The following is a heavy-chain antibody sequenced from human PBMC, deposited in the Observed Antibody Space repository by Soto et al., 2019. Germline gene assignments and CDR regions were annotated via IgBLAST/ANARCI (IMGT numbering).Heavy chain of an antibody. Sequence: GGSLRLSCAASGFTFSNAWMNWVRQAPGKGLEWVGRIKSKTDGGTTDYAAPVKGRFTISRDDSKNTLYLQMNSLKTEDTAVYYCTTREGYSSSYYYYYGMDVWGQGTTVTVS. CDR2: IKSKTDGGTT. CDR1: GFTFSNAW. V-gene: IGHV3-15*07. J-gene: IGHJ6*02. D-gene: IGHD6-13*01. CDR3: TTREGYSSSYYYYYGMDV.